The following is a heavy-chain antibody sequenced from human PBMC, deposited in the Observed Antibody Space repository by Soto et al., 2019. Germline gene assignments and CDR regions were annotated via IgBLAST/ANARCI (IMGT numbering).Heavy chain of an antibody. CDR1: GDSVTSSNW. CDR2: IYHSEST. CDR3: ARYDFGIFDY. J-gene: IGHJ4*02. V-gene: IGHV4-4*02. D-gene: IGHD4-17*01. Sequence: SETLSLTCAVSGDSVTSSNWWSWVRQPPGKGLEWIGEIYHSESTNYNPSLKSRVTMSIDKSKNQFSLKLTSVTAVDTAVYFCARYDFGIFDYWGQGTLVTVSS.